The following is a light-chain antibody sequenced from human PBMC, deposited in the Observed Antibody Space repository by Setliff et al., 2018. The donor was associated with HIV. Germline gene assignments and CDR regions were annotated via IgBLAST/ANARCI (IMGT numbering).Light chain of an antibody. J-gene: IGLJ1*01. CDR3: CSYAGTYTYV. CDR2: EIN. CDR1: SSDLGTYES. Sequence: QSVLTQPASVSGSPGQSLTVSCSGTSSDLGTYESVSWYQHHPGKAPKLIIYEINRRPSGVSNRFSASKSGDTATLTISGLQAEDEADYYCCSYAGTYTYVFGTGTKVTVL. V-gene: IGLV2-23*02.